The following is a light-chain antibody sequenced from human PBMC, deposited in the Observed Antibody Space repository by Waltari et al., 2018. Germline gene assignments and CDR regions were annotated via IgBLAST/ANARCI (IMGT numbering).Light chain of an antibody. Sequence: DIQMTQSPSSLSASVGDRVTITCRASQGISNYLAWYQQKAGKVPKLLISAASTLQSGGPSRFSGSGSGTDFTLTISSLQPEDVAIYYCQKYDISPFTFGPGTKVHI. V-gene: IGKV1-27*01. CDR3: QKYDISPFT. CDR2: AAS. CDR1: QGISNY. J-gene: IGKJ3*01.